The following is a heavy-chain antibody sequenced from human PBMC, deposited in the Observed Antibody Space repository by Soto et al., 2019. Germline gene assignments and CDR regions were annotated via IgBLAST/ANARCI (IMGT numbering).Heavy chain of an antibody. CDR1: GFIFDDYA. CDR3: AKGRNYYYYYGMDV. J-gene: IGHJ6*02. Sequence: EVQLVESGGGMVQPGRSLRLSCAASGFIFDDYAMHWVRQAPGKGLEWVSGISRNSGSIGYADSVKGRFIISRDNAKNSLYLQMNSLRAEDTALYHCAKGRNYYYYYGMDVWGQGTTVTVSS. CDR2: ISRNSGSI. V-gene: IGHV3-9*01.